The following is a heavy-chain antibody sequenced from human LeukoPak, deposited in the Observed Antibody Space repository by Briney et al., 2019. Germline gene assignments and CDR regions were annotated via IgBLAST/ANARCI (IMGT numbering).Heavy chain of an antibody. D-gene: IGHD3-3*01. V-gene: IGHV4-39*07. CDR3: AREVEGLRFLEWLLNDNWFDP. CDR2: IYYSGST. CDR1: GGSISSSSYY. J-gene: IGHJ5*02. Sequence: SETLSLTCTVSGGSISSSSYYWGWLRQPPGKGLEWIGSIYYSGSTYYNPSLKSRVTISVDTSKNQFSLKLSSVTAADTAVYYCAREVEGLRFLEWLLNDNWFDPWGQGTLVTVSS.